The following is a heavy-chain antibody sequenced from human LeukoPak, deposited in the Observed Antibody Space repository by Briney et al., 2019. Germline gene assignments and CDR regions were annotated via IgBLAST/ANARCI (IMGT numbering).Heavy chain of an antibody. D-gene: IGHD2-21*01. CDR2: IYYSGST. V-gene: IGHV4-30-4*08. CDR1: GGSISSGDYY. Sequence: SQALSLTCTVSGGSISSGDYYWSWIRQPPGKGLEWIGYIYYSGSTYYNPSLKSRVTISVDTSKNQFSLKLSSVTAADTAVYYCARDRGYSGRAFDIWRQGTMVTVSS. J-gene: IGHJ3*02. CDR3: ARDRGYSGRAFDI.